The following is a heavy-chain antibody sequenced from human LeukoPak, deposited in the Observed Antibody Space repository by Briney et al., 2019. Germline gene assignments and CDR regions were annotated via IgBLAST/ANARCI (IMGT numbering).Heavy chain of an antibody. J-gene: IGHJ4*02. CDR2: ISSSSNTI. Sequence: GRSLRLSSAASGFTFSIYSMNWVRQAPGKGLEWVSYISSSSNTIYYADSVKGRFTISRENAKNSLYLQMNSMRDEDTAVYYCARGMSYFGSGSYDNAFDYWGQGTLVTVSS. CDR3: ARGMSYFGSGSYDNAFDY. CDR1: GFTFSIYS. V-gene: IGHV3-48*02. D-gene: IGHD3-10*01.